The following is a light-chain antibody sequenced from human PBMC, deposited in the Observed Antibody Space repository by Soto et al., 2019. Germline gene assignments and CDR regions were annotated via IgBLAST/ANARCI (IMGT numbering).Light chain of an antibody. CDR1: QKITSSY. V-gene: IGKV3-20*01. Sequence: EIEMTQSPDTLSLSPGERATLSCRASQKITSSYLAWYQQKSGQAPRLLIYAASSRATGIPDRFSGSGSGREFILTISRLEPEDVGVYYWQQYGGSPAITFGQGTRLEIK. CDR2: AAS. CDR3: QQYGGSPAIT. J-gene: IGKJ5*01.